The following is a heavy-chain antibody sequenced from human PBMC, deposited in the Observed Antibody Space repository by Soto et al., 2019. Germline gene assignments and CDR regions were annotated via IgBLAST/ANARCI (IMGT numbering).Heavy chain of an antibody. J-gene: IGHJ4*02. CDR3: ARGDSTAYGTYYCDN. D-gene: IGHD2-8*02. Sequence: ASVKVSCKASGYTFANYYIHWLRQAPGQGLEWMGIINPTGGSTTYTQKFQGRVTMTRDTSTSTVYMDLSRLRSEDTAVYYCARGDSTAYGTYYCDNWGQGTLVTVAS. CDR2: INPTGGST. V-gene: IGHV1-46*01. CDR1: GYTFANYY.